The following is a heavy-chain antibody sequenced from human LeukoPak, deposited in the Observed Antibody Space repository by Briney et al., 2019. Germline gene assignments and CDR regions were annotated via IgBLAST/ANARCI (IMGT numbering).Heavy chain of an antibody. V-gene: IGHV3-21*01. Sequence: TGGPLSLSCAASGFNFSSYRMNWVRQAPGKALEGLTSISSSSSYISYADSVKGRFTISRDNAKNSLYLQMNSLRAEDTAVYYCARDSYGDYISTTFDYWGQGTLVTVSS. D-gene: IGHD4-17*01. CDR1: GFNFSSYR. CDR2: ISSSSSYI. CDR3: ARDSYGDYISTTFDY. J-gene: IGHJ4*02.